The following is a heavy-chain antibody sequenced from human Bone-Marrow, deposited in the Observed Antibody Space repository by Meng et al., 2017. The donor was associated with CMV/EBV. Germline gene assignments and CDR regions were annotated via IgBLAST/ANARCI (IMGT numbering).Heavy chain of an antibody. CDR3: ARGWTTVVTGPYDDY. CDR1: GGTFSSYD. Sequence: ASVKVSCKASGGTFSSYDINWVRQATGQGLEWMGWMNPNSGNTGYAQKFQGRVTMTRNTSISTAYMELSSLRSEDTAVYYCARGWTTVVTGPYDDYWGQGTLVTVSS. CDR2: MNPNSGNT. D-gene: IGHD4-23*01. V-gene: IGHV1-8*02. J-gene: IGHJ4*02.